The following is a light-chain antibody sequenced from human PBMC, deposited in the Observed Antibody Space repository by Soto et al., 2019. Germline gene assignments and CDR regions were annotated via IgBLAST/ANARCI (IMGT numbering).Light chain of an antibody. CDR2: AAS. V-gene: IGKV1-12*01. CDR1: QGISSW. CDR3: QQRNSFPPT. Sequence: IQMTQSPSSVSASVGDRVTITCRASQGISSWLAWYQQKPGKAPKLLIYAASSLQGGVPSRFSGSGSGTDFTPTFRSLQTQDFATDYCQQRNSFPPTFGPGNKVHIK. J-gene: IGKJ3*01.